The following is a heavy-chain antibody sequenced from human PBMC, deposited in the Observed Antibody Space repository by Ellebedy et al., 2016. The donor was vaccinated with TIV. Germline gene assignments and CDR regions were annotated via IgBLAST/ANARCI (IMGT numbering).Heavy chain of an antibody. CDR2: IIPIFGTA. D-gene: IGHD1-26*01. Sequence: SVKVSXXASGGTFSSYAISWVRQAPGQGLEWMGGIIPIFGTANYAQKFQGRVTITADESTSTAYMELSSLRSEDTAVYYCARSGSKTSSTDYWGQGTLVTVSS. J-gene: IGHJ4*02. V-gene: IGHV1-69*13. CDR3: ARSGSKTSSTDY. CDR1: GGTFSSYA.